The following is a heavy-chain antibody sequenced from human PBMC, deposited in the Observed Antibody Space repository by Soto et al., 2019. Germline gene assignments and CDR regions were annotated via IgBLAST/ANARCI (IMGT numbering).Heavy chain of an antibody. CDR3: ARGGGSTKVDY. J-gene: IGHJ4*02. CDR2: TSNSGST. Sequence: QVQLQESGPRLVKPSQTLSLTCTVSGGSITSSGYYWSWIRQHPGEGLEWIGFTSNSGSTSYNPSLKSRVPISVDTSSNQFSLNLKSVTAADTAVYYCARGGGSTKVDYWGQGTLVTVSP. D-gene: IGHD2-2*01. V-gene: IGHV4-31*03. CDR1: GGSITSSGYY.